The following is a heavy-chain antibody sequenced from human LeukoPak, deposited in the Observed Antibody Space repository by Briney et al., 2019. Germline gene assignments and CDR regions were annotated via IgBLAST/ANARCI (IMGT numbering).Heavy chain of an antibody. CDR3: ARSRLVGATPPKY. V-gene: IGHV4-34*01. D-gene: IGHD1-26*01. CDR2: INHSGSS. CDR1: GESFSGYY. Sequence: SETLSLTCAVYGESFSGYYWSWIRQPPGKGLEWIGVINHSGSSNYNPSLKSRVTISVDTSKNQFSLELSSVTAADTAVYYCARSRLVGATPPKYWGQGTLVTVSS. J-gene: IGHJ4*02.